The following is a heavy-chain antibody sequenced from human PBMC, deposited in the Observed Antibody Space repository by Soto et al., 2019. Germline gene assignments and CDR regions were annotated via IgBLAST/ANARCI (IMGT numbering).Heavy chain of an antibody. V-gene: IGHV4-31*02. CDR1: GGSISSGGYY. Sequence: QVQLQESGPGLVKPSQTLSLTCSVSGGSISSGGYYWSWIRQPPGKDLEWIGYIYYSANTHHNPSLKGRVSISADTSKNQFSLNLSSVTAADTAVYYCGRSGGTTYYSGMDGSGQRTTVNVSS. CDR2: IYYSANT. J-gene: IGHJ6*02. CDR3: GRSGGTTYYSGMDG. D-gene: IGHD3-10*01.